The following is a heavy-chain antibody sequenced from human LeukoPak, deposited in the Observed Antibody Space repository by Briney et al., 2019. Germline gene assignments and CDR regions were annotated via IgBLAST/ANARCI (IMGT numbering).Heavy chain of an antibody. J-gene: IGHJ4*02. CDR1: GSSLTELS. CDR3: AAGRPYSLLDY. D-gene: IGHD5-18*01. Sequence: GASVKASCTVSGSSLTELSLYWVRQAPGKGLEWMGGFDIIDGETFYAQKFQGRVTMTEDSSTDTAYMELRSLTSDDTAFYYCAAGRPYSLLDYWGQGTLVTVSS. CDR2: FDIIDGET. V-gene: IGHV1-24*01.